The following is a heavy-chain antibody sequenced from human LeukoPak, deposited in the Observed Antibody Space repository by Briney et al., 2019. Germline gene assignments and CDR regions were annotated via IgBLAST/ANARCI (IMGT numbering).Heavy chain of an antibody. CDR3: ARRIAVAAVSEFDY. CDR2: ISSSSSYI. Sequence: GGSLRLSCAASGFIFNNYGMHWVRQAPGKGLEWVSSISSSSSYIYYADSVKGRFTISRDNAKNSLYLQMNSLRAEDTAVYYCARRIAVAAVSEFDYWGQGTLVTVSS. V-gene: IGHV3-21*01. D-gene: IGHD6-19*01. J-gene: IGHJ4*02. CDR1: GFIFNNYG.